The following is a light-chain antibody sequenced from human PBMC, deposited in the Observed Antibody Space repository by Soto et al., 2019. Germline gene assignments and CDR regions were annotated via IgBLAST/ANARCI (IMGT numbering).Light chain of an antibody. CDR1: QTVHTN. CDR2: GAS. Sequence: ETVMTQSPATLSVSPGDRVTLSCRASQTVHTNLAWFQQKPGQAPKLLIYGASTRDTGVPARFTGSGSGTEFTLTISSLQPEDFATYYCQQLNSYPVTFGGGTKVDIK. J-gene: IGKJ4*01. CDR3: QQLNSYPVT. V-gene: IGKV3-15*01.